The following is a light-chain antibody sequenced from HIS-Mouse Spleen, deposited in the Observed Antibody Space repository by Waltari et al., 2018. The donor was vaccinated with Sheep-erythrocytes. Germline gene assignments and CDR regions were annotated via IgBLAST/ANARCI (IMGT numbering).Light chain of an antibody. CDR3: CSYAGSSTPWV. V-gene: IGLV2-23*01. J-gene: IGLJ3*02. CDR2: EGS. CDR1: RSDVGHYNL. Sequence: QSALTQPASVSGSPGQSITISCTGTRSDVGHYNLGSWYQQHPGKAPNLMIYEGSKRPSGVSNRFSGSKSGNTASLTISGLQAEDEADYYCCSYAGSSTPWVFGGGTKLTVL.